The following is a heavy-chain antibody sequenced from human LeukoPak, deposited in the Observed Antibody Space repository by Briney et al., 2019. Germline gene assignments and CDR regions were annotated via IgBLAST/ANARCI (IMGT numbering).Heavy chain of an antibody. V-gene: IGHV4-34*01. CDR2: INHSGST. J-gene: IGHJ6*03. CDR3: ARGRAHYYYYYMDV. Sequence: SETLSLTSSVSGGSFCGYYWSWIRQPPGKGLEWIGEINHSGSTNYHPSLKSRVTISVATSKNQFSLKLSSVTAADTAVYYCARGRAHYYYYYMDVWGKGTTITVSS. CDR1: GGSFCGYY.